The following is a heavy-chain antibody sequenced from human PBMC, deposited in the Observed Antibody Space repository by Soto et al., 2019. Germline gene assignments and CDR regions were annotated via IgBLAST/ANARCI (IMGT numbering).Heavy chain of an antibody. CDR2: ISAYNGNT. CDR1: GYTFTNYG. J-gene: IGHJ6*03. V-gene: IGHV1-18*01. Sequence: ASVKVSCKASGYTFTNYGITWVRQAPGQGLEWMGLISAYNGNTNYAQKLQGRVTMTTDSSTSTAYMDLRSLRSDDTAVYYCARIPTPPPGIAVADPGYYYYYMDVWGKGTTVTVSS. D-gene: IGHD6-19*01. CDR3: ARIPTPPPGIAVADPGYYYYYMDV.